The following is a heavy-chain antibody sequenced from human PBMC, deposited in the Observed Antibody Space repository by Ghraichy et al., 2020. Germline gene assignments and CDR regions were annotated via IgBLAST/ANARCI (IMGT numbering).Heavy chain of an antibody. J-gene: IGHJ4*02. CDR1: GFTFSDYY. CDR2: ISTSGSTV. Sequence: LNISCAASGFTFSDYYMSWIRQAPGKGLEWVSYISTSGSTVSYADSVKGRFTISRDNAKNSLFLQMNSLRAEDTAVYYCARAYCGADCYSRPFDYWGQGILVTVSS. CDR3: ARAYCGADCYSRPFDY. D-gene: IGHD2-21*02. V-gene: IGHV3-11*01.